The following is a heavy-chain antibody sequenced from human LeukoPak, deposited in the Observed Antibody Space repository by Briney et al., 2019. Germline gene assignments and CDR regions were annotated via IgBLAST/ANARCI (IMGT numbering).Heavy chain of an antibody. Sequence: QPGGSLRLSCAASGFTFSSYSMNWVRQAPGKGLEWVSYISSSSSTIYYADSVKGRFTISRDNAKNSLYLQMNSLRADDTAVYYCARLRGAVTGTDPFDYWGQGTLVTVSS. D-gene: IGHD6-19*01. V-gene: IGHV3-48*01. CDR3: ARLRGAVTGTDPFDY. CDR1: GFTFSSYS. J-gene: IGHJ4*02. CDR2: ISSSSSTI.